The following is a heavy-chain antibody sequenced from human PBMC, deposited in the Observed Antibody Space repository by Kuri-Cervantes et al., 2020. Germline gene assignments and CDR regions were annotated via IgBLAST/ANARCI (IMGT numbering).Heavy chain of an antibody. CDR1: GGPISSSSYF. Sequence: SETLSLTCTVSGGPISSSSYFWGWIRQPPGKGLEWIANIYYSGSTYYNPSLKSRVTISVDTSKNQFSLKLSSVTAADTAVYYCARGKVVISPFDYWGQGTLVTVSS. CDR2: IYYSGST. V-gene: IGHV4-39*07. J-gene: IGHJ4*02. D-gene: IGHD3-22*01. CDR3: ARGKVVISPFDY.